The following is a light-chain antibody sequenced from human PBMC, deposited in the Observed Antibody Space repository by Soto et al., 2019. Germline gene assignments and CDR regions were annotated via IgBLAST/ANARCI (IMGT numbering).Light chain of an antibody. CDR2: KDS. Sequence: SYELTQPPSVSVSPGQTTRITCSGDALPRQFAYWYHQKAGQAPVMVIRKDSERPSGIPERFSGSSSGTAVTLTISGVQAEDEADYYCQSSYKSGTYPVFGGGTKLTVL. CDR1: ALPRQF. V-gene: IGLV3-25*03. CDR3: QSSYKSGTYPV. J-gene: IGLJ2*01.